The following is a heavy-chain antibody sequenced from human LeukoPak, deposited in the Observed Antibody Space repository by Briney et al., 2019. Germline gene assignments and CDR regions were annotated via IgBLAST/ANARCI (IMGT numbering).Heavy chain of an antibody. CDR3: AKDRRYFED. D-gene: IGHD3-9*01. J-gene: IGHJ4*02. V-gene: IGHV3-53*01. CDR1: GFIVSHNY. CDR2: IYIDGTT. Sequence: GGSLRLSCAASGFIVSHNYMTWVRQAPGKGLEWISVIYIDGTTYYADSVKGRFTISRDNSKNTLYLQMNSLRAEDTAVYYCAKDRRYFEDWGQGTLVTVSS.